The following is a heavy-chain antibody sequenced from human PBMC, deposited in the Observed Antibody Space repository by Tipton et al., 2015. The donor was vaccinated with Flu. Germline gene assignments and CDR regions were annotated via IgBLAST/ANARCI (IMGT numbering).Heavy chain of an antibody. Sequence: LRLSCTVSSGSIRSTNYFCAWIRQPPGKRLELIGSIYPSGTTYYNPSLKSRVTISVDTSKSQFSLKLRSVTAADTAVYYCARLSYYDVDLKNFYFDYWGLGALVTISS. CDR2: IYPSGTT. CDR3: ARLSYYDVDLKNFYFDY. J-gene: IGHJ4*02. D-gene: IGHD3-10*02. CDR1: SGSIRSTNYF. V-gene: IGHV4-39*01.